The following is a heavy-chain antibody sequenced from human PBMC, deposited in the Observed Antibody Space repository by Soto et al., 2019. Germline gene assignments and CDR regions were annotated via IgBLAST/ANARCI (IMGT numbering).Heavy chain of an antibody. Sequence: SETLSLTCSVSGASISSYSWNWIRQPPGKGLEWIGYISYSASTNYNPSLTSRVTISADTSKNQFSLKVTSVTAADTAVYYGARDRYPYDLDVWRQGTTDTVSS. V-gene: IGHV4-59*01. CDR1: GASISSYS. J-gene: IGHJ6*02. D-gene: IGHD2-2*02. CDR3: ARDRYPYDLDV. CDR2: ISYSAST.